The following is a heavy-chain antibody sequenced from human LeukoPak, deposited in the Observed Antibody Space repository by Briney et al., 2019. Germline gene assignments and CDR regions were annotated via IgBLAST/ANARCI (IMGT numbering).Heavy chain of an antibody. CDR1: GGSISSHY. D-gene: IGHD2/OR15-2a*01. CDR2: FFEVGST. V-gene: IGHV4-59*11. Sequence: SETLSLTCTVSGGSISSHYWSWIRQPPGKGLEWMGFFFEVGSTNYKSSLESRVTMSVDTSKNQFSLKLRSVTAADTAVYYCARVLQNYYHLDVWGTGTTVTVSS. J-gene: IGHJ6*03. CDR3: ARVLQNYYHLDV.